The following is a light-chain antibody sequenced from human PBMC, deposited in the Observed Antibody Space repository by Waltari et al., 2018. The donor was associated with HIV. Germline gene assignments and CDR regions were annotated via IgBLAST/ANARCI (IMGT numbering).Light chain of an antibody. CDR3: QSYDSSLSGYVV. CDR1: SPHIGARYD. Sequence: QSVLTQPPSVSGAPGLRVTISCTGSSPHIGARYDVHWYQHLPGTAPKLLIYRNNTRPSGVPDRFSGSRSGTSASLAITGLQAEDEADYYCQSYDSSLSGYVVFGGGTKLTVL. J-gene: IGLJ2*01. V-gene: IGLV1-40*01. CDR2: RNN.